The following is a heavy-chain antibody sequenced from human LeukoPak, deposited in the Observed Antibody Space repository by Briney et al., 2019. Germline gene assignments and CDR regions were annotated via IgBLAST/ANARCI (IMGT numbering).Heavy chain of an antibody. CDR3: ARESYYDSSGYSHDAFDI. CDR1: GGSFSGYY. CDR2: IYYSGNT. J-gene: IGHJ3*02. Sequence: KASETLSLTCGVYGGSFSGYYWSWIRQPPGKGLEWIGSIYYSGNTYYKSSLKSRVTIAVDTSKNQFSLKLNSVTAADTAVYYCARESYYDSSGYSHDAFDIWGQGTMVTVSS. V-gene: IGHV4-34*01. D-gene: IGHD3-22*01.